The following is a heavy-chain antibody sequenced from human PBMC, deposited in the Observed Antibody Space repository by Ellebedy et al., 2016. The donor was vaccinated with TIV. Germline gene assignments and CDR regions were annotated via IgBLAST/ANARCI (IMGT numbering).Heavy chain of an antibody. CDR1: GFIFSDYV. CDR3: TKRAENWGFFDY. D-gene: IGHD7-27*01. CDR2: MAEYDGRT. Sequence: PGGSLRLSCAASGFIFSDYVMAWVRQVPGEGLEWVSAMAEYDGRTFYSDSVRGRFTISRDNSGNELFLHMHSLRAEDTAIYYCTKRAENWGFFDYWGQGARVTVSS. V-gene: IGHV3-23*01. J-gene: IGHJ4*02.